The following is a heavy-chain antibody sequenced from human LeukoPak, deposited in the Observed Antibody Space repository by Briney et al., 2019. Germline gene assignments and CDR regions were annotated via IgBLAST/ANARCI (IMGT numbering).Heavy chain of an antibody. CDR2: INHSGST. CDR3: ARGSQYYDFWSGYHTPFFDY. Sequence: ASETLSLTCAVYGGSFSGYYWSWIRQPPGKGLEWIGEINHSGSTNYNPSLKSRVTISVDTSKTQFSLKLSSVTAADTAVYYCARGSQYYDFWSGYHTPFFDYWGQGTLVTVSS. D-gene: IGHD3-3*01. J-gene: IGHJ4*02. V-gene: IGHV4-34*01. CDR1: GGSFSGYY.